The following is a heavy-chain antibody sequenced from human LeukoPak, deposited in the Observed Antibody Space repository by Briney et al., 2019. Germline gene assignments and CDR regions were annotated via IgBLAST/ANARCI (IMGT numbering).Heavy chain of an antibody. CDR3: ARAPTPRQWFGESIDC. Sequence: SETLSLTCAVYGGSFSGYYWSWIRQPPGKGLEWIGEINHSGSTNYNPSLKSRVTISVDTSKNQFSLKLSSVTAADTAVYYCARAPTPRQWFGESIDCWGQGTLVTVSS. V-gene: IGHV4-34*01. CDR2: INHSGST. CDR1: GGSFSGYY. J-gene: IGHJ4*02. D-gene: IGHD3-10*01.